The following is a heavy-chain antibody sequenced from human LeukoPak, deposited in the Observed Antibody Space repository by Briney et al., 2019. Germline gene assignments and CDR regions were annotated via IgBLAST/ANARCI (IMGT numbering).Heavy chain of an antibody. Sequence: GSPRLSCAASGFTFRTSWMSWVRQAPGKGLECVANINTDGRKKNYVDSVRGRFTISRDNAKNSLFLQLNSLTVEDTAVYYCVRDPVWSAFDIWGQGRMVTVSS. CDR1: GFTFRTSW. CDR3: VRDPVWSAFDI. V-gene: IGHV3-7*04. J-gene: IGHJ3*02. CDR2: INTDGRKK. D-gene: IGHD2-21*01.